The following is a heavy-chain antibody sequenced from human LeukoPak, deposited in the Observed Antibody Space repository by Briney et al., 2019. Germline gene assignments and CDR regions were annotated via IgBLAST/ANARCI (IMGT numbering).Heavy chain of an antibody. CDR1: GGTFSSYA. V-gene: IGHV1-69*06. CDR2: IIPIFGTA. D-gene: IGHD5-12*01. CDR3: ASPKMVATSRGFDY. Sequence: ASVKVSCKASGGTFSSYAISWVRQAPGQGLEWMGGIIPIFGTANYAQKFQGRVTITADKSTSTAYMELSSLRSEDTAVYYCASPKMVATSRGFDYWGQGTLVTVSS. J-gene: IGHJ4*02.